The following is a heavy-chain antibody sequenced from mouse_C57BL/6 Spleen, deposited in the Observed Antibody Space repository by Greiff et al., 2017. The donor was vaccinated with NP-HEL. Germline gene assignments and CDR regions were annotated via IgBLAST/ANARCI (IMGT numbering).Heavy chain of an antibody. D-gene: IGHD1-1*01. CDR1: GYTFTSYW. CDR3: ARVDYGSSYYFDY. Sequence: QVQLQQPGAELVMPGASVKLSCKASGYTFTSYWMHWVKQRPGQGLEWIGEIDPSDSYTNYNQKFKGKSTLTVDKSSSTAYMQLSSLTSEDSAVYYCARVDYGSSYYFDYWGKGTTLTVSS. CDR2: IDPSDSYT. V-gene: IGHV1-69*01. J-gene: IGHJ2*01.